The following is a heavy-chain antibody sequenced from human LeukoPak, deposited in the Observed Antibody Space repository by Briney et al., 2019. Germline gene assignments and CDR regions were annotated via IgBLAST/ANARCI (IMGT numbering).Heavy chain of an antibody. V-gene: IGHV3-33*01. CDR2: IWYDGSNK. CDR1: GFTFSSYG. CDR3: VRVVAAKETY. D-gene: IGHD2-15*01. Sequence: GGSLRLSCAASGFTFSSYGMHWVRQAPGKGLEWVAVIWYDGSNKYYADSVKGRFTISRDNSKNTLYLQMSRLRAEDTAIYYCVRVVAAKETYWGQGILVTVSS. J-gene: IGHJ4*02.